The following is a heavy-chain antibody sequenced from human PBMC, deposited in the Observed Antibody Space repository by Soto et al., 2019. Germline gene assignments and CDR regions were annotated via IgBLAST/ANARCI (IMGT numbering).Heavy chain of an antibody. J-gene: IGHJ4*02. CDR3: ARGGGYCSGGSCYSHFDY. CDR2: IIPIFGTA. Sequence: QVQLVQSGAEVKKPGSSVKVSCKASGGTFSSYAISWVRQAPGRGLEWMGGIIPIFGTANYAQKFQGRVTITADESTSTAYMELSSLRSEDTAVYYCARGGGYCSGGSCYSHFDYWGQGTLVTVSS. D-gene: IGHD2-15*01. CDR1: GGTFSSYA. V-gene: IGHV1-69*01.